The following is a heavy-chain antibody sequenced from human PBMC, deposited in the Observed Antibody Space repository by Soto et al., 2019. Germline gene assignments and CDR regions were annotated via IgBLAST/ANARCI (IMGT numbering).Heavy chain of an antibody. J-gene: IGHJ4*02. V-gene: IGHV3-23*01. Sequence: GGSLRLSCAASGFTFSNYAMSWVRQAPGKGLEWVSTISGSGGSTYYADSVKGRFTISRDNSKNTLYLQVNSLRAEDTAVYYCAAPRGYCSGGSCYGGYFDYWGQGNLVTVSS. CDR2: ISGSGGST. D-gene: IGHD2-15*01. CDR1: GFTFSNYA. CDR3: AAPRGYCSGGSCYGGYFDY.